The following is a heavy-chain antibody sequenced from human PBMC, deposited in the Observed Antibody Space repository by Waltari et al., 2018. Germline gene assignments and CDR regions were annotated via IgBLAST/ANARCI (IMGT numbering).Heavy chain of an antibody. J-gene: IGHJ5*02. V-gene: IGHV4-38-2*02. CDR1: GYSISSGYY. CDR2: IYHSGST. CDR3: ARVGPSGDNWFDP. Sequence: QVQLQESGPGLVKPSETLSLTCTVSGYSISSGYYLGWLRQPPGKGLEWIGSIYHSGSTYYNPSLKSRVTISVDTSKNQFSLKLSSVTAADTAVYYCARVGPSGDNWFDPWGQGTLVTVSS. D-gene: IGHD3-10*01.